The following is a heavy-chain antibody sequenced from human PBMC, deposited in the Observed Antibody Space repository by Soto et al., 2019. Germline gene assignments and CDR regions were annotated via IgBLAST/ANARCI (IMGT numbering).Heavy chain of an antibody. CDR2: IHSGGTTI. Sequence: LRLSCAASGFTFSSYHMNWVRQAPGKGLEWVSYIHSGGTTIYYADSVKGRFTISRDNARNSLYLEMNSLRAEDTATYYCARDGSTVTANYHYAMDVWGQGTTVNVSS. J-gene: IGHJ6*02. CDR3: ARDGSTVTANYHYAMDV. CDR1: GFTFSSYH. D-gene: IGHD4-17*01. V-gene: IGHV3-48*03.